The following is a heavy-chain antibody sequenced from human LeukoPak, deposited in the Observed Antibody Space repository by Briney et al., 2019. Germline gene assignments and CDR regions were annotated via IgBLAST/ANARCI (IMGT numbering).Heavy chain of an antibody. CDR3: ARRGNYPVNYFDY. CDR2: NSGAGGST. V-gene: IGHV3-23*01. Sequence: PGGSLRLSCVASVFTFGSYAVSWVRQAPGKGREWVSANSGAGGSTHYADSVKGRFTLSRDNSKNKLYLQMDSLRAEDTAVYLCARRGNYPVNYFDYWGQGTLVPVPS. D-gene: IGHD1-26*01. CDR1: VFTFGSYA. J-gene: IGHJ4*02.